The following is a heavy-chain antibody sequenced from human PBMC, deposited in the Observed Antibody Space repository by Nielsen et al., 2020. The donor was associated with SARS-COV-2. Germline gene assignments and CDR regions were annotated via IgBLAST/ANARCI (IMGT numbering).Heavy chain of an antibody. CDR1: GFTFSSYG. J-gene: IGHJ3*02. CDR3: ANGDYVWGSYRHDAFDI. D-gene: IGHD3-16*02. Sequence: GGSLRLSCAASGFTFSSYGMHWVRQAPGKGLEWVAVIWYDGSNKYYADSVKGRFTISRDNSKNTLYLQMNSLRAEDTAVYYCANGDYVWGSYRHDAFDIWGQGTMVTVSS. CDR2: IWYDGSNK. V-gene: IGHV3-30*02.